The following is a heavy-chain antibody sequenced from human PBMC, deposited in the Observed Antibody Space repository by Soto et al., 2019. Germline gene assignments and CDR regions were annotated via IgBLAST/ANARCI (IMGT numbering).Heavy chain of an antibody. CDR3: ARSGGGYSSSWYVLDY. CDR2: IIPIFGTA. CDR1: GGTFSSYA. V-gene: IGHV1-69*01. D-gene: IGHD6-13*01. Sequence: QVQLVQSGAEVKKPGSSVKVSCKASGGTFSSYAISWVRQAPGQGLEWMGGIIPIFGTANYAQKFQGRVTITADESTSTAYMGLSSLRSGDTAVYYCARSGGGYSSSWYVLDYWGQGTLVTVSS. J-gene: IGHJ4*02.